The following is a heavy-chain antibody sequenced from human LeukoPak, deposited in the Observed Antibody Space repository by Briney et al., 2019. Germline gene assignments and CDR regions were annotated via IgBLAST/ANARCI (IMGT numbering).Heavy chain of an antibody. CDR2: INPNSGGT. CDR1: GYTFTGYY. V-gene: IGHV1-2*02. Sequence: ASVKVSCKASGYTFTGYYMHWVRQAPGQGLEWMGWINPNSGGTNCAQKFQGRVTMTRDTSISTAYMELSRLRSDDTAVYYCARGDSSGYYNYYYYMDVWGKGTTVTVSS. D-gene: IGHD3-22*01. J-gene: IGHJ6*03. CDR3: ARGDSSGYYNYYYYMDV.